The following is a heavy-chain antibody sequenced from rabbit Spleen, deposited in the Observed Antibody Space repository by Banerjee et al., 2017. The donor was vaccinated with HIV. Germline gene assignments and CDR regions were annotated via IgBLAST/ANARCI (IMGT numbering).Heavy chain of an antibody. CDR2: IYGAKGST. D-gene: IGHD1-1*01. CDR1: GFDFSSDA. CDR3: ARDTSSSFSSYGMDL. V-gene: IGHV1S40*01. J-gene: IGHJ6*01. Sequence: QSLEESGGDLVQPEGSLTLTCKVSGFDFSSDAMCWVRQAPGKGLEWIGIIYGAKGSTYYASWAKGRFTISKTSSTTVTLQMTSLTAADTATYFCARDTSSSFSSYGMDLWGQGTLVTVS.